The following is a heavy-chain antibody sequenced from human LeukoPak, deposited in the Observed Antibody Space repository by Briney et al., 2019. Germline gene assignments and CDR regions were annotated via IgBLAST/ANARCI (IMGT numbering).Heavy chain of an antibody. V-gene: IGHV3-53*01. CDR1: GFTFSIYG. J-gene: IGHJ4*02. CDR2: IYSGGST. CDR3: ARGPSGWSYYFDY. D-gene: IGHD6-19*01. Sequence: QPGGSLRLSCAASGFTFSIYGMYWVRQAPGKGLEWVSVIYSGGSTYYADSVKGRFTISRDNSKNTLYLQMNSLRAEDTAVYYCARGPSGWSYYFDYWGQGTLVNVSS.